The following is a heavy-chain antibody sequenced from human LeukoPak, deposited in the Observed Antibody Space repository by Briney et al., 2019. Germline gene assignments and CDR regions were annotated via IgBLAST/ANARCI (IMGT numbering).Heavy chain of an antibody. Sequence: YWXXWVRQAPGKGLEWVANIKQDGSEKYYVDSVKGRFTISRDNAKNSLYLQMNSLRAEDTAVYYCARAGLVWGQGTTVTVSS. CDR2: IKQDGSEK. V-gene: IGHV3-7*01. CDR1: YW. CDR3: ARAGLV. J-gene: IGHJ6*02.